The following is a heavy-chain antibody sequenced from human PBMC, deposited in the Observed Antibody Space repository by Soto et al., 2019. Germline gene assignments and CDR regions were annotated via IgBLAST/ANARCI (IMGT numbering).Heavy chain of an antibody. Sequence: QVQLVQSGAEVKKPGSSLKVSCKTSGVTFSTSGISWVRQGSGQGLEWMGGIIPLFGTPKHARKFQGRVSITASDSATTSCLELSGLTSVHTAIYYFARVSPSICGGGNCYRLDSYFDSWGQGSQVVVSS. CDR3: ARVSPSICGGGNCYRLDSYFDS. CDR2: IIPLFGTP. J-gene: IGHJ4*03. D-gene: IGHD2-21*01. CDR1: GVTFSTSG. V-gene: IGHV1-69*01.